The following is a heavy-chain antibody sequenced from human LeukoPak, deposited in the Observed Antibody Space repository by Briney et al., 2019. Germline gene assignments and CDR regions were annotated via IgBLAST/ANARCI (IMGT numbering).Heavy chain of an antibody. J-gene: IGHJ2*01. CDR1: GFTFDDYA. D-gene: IGHD3-3*01. V-gene: IGHV3-9*01. CDR2: ISWNSGSI. Sequence: GGSLRLSCAASGFTFDDYAMHWVRQAPGKGLEWVSGISWNSGSIGYADSVKGRFTISRDNAKNSLYPQMNSLRAEDTALYYCAKGPYGVAAWYFDLWGRGTLVTVSS. CDR3: AKGPYGVAAWYFDL.